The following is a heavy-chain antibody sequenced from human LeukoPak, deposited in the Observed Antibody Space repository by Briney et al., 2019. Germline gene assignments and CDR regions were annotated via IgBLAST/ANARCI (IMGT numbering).Heavy chain of an antibody. D-gene: IGHD6-19*01. J-gene: IGHJ4*02. CDR1: GGSISSTSYY. Sequence: PSETLPLTCTVSGGSISSTSYYWGWIRQPPGKGLEWIGSIYYSGSTYYNPSLKSRVTISVDTSKNQFSLKLSSVTAADTAVYYCASLPWTDSSGWYMFDYWGQGTLVIVSS. V-gene: IGHV4-39*01. CDR3: ASLPWTDSSGWYMFDY. CDR2: IYYSGST.